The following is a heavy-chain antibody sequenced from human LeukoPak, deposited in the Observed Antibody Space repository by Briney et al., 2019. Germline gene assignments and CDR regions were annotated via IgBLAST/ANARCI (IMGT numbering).Heavy chain of an antibody. J-gene: IGHJ4*02. CDR2: IIPIFGTA. CDR3: ARGVGRSSFFDY. D-gene: IGHD6-6*01. V-gene: IGHV1-69*05. Sequence: GASVKVSCKASGGTFSSYAISWVRQAPGQGLEWMGGIIPIFGTANYAQKFQGRVTITTDESTSTAYMELSSLRSEDTAVYYCARGVGRSSFFDYWGQGTLVTVSS. CDR1: GGTFSSYA.